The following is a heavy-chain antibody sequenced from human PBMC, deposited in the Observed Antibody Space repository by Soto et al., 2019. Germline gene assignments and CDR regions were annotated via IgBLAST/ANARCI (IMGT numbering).Heavy chain of an antibody. Sequence: QVQLVQSGAEVKKPGASVKVSCKAPGYTFTSYDINWVRQATGQGLEWMGWMNPNTVNTDLAQKFQGSCTITRNTSISTADMVRTSLRSDDTSVYYWARACSDRCGSATSCRVFVYWGQGTLVTVSS. CDR2: MNPNTVNT. CDR3: ARACSDRCGSATSCRVFVY. J-gene: IGHJ4*02. V-gene: IGHV1-8*01. D-gene: IGHD2-2*01. CDR1: GYTFTSYD.